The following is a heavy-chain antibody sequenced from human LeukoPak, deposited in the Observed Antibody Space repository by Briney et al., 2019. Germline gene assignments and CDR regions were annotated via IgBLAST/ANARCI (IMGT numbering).Heavy chain of an antibody. D-gene: IGHD6-13*01. CDR1: GFTFSSYV. V-gene: IGHV3-33*01. CDR3: ARESTRYSSSWYYRPPVDY. CDR2: IWYDGSNK. J-gene: IGHJ4*02. Sequence: QPGGSLRLSCAASGFTFSSYVMHWVRQAPGKGLEWVAVIWYDGSNKYYADSVKGRFTISRDNSKNTLYLQMNSLRAEDTAVYYCARESTRYSSSWYYRPPVDYWGQGTLVTVSS.